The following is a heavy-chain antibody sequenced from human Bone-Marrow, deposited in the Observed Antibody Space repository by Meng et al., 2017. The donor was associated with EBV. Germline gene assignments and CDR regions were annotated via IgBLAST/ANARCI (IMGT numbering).Heavy chain of an antibody. CDR2: LIPMSDAP. CDR3: ASESGRGFTPDY. J-gene: IGHJ4*02. CDR1: GGTFRSDA. D-gene: IGHD3-10*01. V-gene: IGHV1-69*01. Sequence: VQLVQFGAGVKKPGSSVKCSCTTAGGTFRSDAVSWVRQAPGQGLEWMGGLIPMSDAPHYAQKFQDRVRITADESTSTHYMDLSGLRSEDTAVYYCASESGRGFTPDYWGQGTLVTVSS.